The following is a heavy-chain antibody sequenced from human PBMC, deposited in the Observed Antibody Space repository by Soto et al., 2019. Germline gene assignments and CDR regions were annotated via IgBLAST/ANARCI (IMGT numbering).Heavy chain of an antibody. J-gene: IGHJ4*02. V-gene: IGHV3-7*03. CDR1: GFTFSSYW. CDR3: ASLTYYYDSSGHGY. CDR2: IKQDGSEK. D-gene: IGHD3-22*01. Sequence: EVQLVESGGGLVQPGGSLRLSCAASGFTFSSYWMSWVRQAPGKGLEWVANIKQDGSEKYYVDSVKGRFTISRDNAKNSLYLQMNSLRAEDTAVYYCASLTYYYDSSGHGYWGQGTLVTVSS.